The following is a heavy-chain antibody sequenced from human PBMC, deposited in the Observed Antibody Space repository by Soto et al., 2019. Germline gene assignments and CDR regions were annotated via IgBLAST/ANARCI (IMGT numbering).Heavy chain of an antibody. D-gene: IGHD3-10*01. CDR1: GFTFDDYA. Sequence: EVQLVESGGGLVQPGRSLRLSCAASGFTFDDYAMHWVRQAPGKGLEWVSGISWNSGSIGYADSVKGRFTISRDNAKNSLYLQMNSLRAEHTALYYCAKYFGSGSYYIDYWGQGTLVTVSS. CDR2: ISWNSGSI. J-gene: IGHJ4*02. CDR3: AKYFGSGSYYIDY. V-gene: IGHV3-9*01.